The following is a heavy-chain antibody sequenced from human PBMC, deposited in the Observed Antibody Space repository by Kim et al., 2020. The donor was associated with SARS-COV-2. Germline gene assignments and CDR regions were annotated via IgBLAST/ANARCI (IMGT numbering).Heavy chain of an antibody. Sequence: DTRYSPSFQGQVTISADKSISTAYLQWSSLKASDTAMYYCARRGGSGDLGWGQGTLVTVSS. CDR2: DT. J-gene: IGHJ4*02. CDR3: ARRGGSGDLG. D-gene: IGHD2-15*01. V-gene: IGHV5-51*01.